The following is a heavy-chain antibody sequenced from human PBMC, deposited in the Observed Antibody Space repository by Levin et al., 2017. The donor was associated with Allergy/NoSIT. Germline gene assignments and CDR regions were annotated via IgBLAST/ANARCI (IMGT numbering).Heavy chain of an antibody. D-gene: IGHD6-19*01. V-gene: IGHV4-39*01. CDR1: GGSISSSSYY. J-gene: IGHJ4*02. Sequence: SETLSLTCTVSGGSISSSSYYWGWIRQPPGTGLEWIGSIYYSGSTYYNPSLKSRVTISVDTSKNQFSLKLSSVTAADTAVYYCARLGSGWYVYFDYWGQGTLVTVSS. CDR3: ARLGSGWYVYFDY. CDR2: IYYSGST.